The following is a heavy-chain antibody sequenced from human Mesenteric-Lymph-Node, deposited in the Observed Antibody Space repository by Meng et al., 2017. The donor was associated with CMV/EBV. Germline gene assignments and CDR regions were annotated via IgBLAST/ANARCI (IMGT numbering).Heavy chain of an antibody. CDR1: GGSFSGYY. V-gene: IGHV4-34*01. CDR2: INHSGST. D-gene: IGHD6-19*01. J-gene: IGHJ3*02. Sequence: GSLRLSCAVYGGSFSGYYWSWIRQPPGKGLEWIGEINHSGSTNYNPSLKSRVTISVDTSKNQFSLKLSSVTAADTAVYYCARSIAVAGETEDSFDIWGQGTMVTVSS. CDR3: ARSIAVAGETEDSFDI.